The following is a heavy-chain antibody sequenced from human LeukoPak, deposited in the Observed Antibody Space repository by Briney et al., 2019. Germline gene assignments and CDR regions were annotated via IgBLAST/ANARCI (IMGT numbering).Heavy chain of an antibody. Sequence: SETLSLTCTVSGGSISSSSYYWGWIRQPPGKGLEWIGSIYYSGSTYYNPSLKSRVTISVDTSKNQFSLKLSSVTAADTAVYYWARLGYCSGGSCYYNNWFDPWGQGTLVTVSS. D-gene: IGHD2-15*01. CDR2: IYYSGST. CDR1: GGSISSSSYY. J-gene: IGHJ5*02. V-gene: IGHV4-39*01. CDR3: ARLGYCSGGSCYYNNWFDP.